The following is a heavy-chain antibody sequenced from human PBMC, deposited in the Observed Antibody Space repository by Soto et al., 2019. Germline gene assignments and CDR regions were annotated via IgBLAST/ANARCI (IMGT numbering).Heavy chain of an antibody. J-gene: IGHJ5*02. CDR3: ASAFLCGPNNWFDP. D-gene: IGHD3-3*01. V-gene: IGHV1-69*06. Sequence: SVKVSCKASGGTFSSYAISWVRQAPGQGLEWMGGIIPIFGTANYAQKFQGRVTITADKSTSTAYMELSSLRSEDTAVYYCASAFLCGPNNWFDPWGQGTLVTVSS. CDR2: IIPIFGTA. CDR1: GGTFSSYA.